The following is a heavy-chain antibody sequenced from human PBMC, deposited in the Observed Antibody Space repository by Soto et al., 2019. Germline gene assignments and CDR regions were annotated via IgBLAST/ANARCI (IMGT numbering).Heavy chain of an antibody. CDR3: GRQRTSVVTQAYFDV. J-gene: IGHJ4*02. V-gene: IGHV4-39*01. Sequence: SETLSLTCTVFGGSISSRLYYWDWIRQPPGKGLEWIGNIYFSGSTYYNPSLRSRVSISVDTSNNQFSLELSSVTAADTAVYFCGRQRTSVVTQAYFDVWGPGSLVTVSS. CDR1: GGSISSRLYY. D-gene: IGHD2-21*02. CDR2: IYFSGST.